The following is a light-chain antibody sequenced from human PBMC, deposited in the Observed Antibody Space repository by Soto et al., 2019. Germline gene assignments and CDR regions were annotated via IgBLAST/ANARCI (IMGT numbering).Light chain of an antibody. V-gene: IGKV3-15*01. CDR3: QQYNNCPPET. CDR2: GAS. Sequence: ETVMTQSPATLSVSPGERVTLSCRTSQTVNSNLAWYQQKPGQAPRLLIYGASTRATGIPARFSGSGSGTDFTLTISSLQSEDFAVYYCQQYNNCPPETFGQGTRLEIK. J-gene: IGKJ5*01. CDR1: QTVNSN.